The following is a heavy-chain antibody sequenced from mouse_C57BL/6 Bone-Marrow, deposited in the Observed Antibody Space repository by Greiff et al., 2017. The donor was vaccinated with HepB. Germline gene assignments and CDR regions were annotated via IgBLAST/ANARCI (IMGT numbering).Heavy chain of an antibody. Sequence: EVMLVESGGGLVQPGGSLKLSCAASGFTFSDYYMYWVRQTPEKRLEWLAYISNGGGSTYYPDTVKGRFTISRDNAKNTLYLQMSRLKSEDTAMYYCARALLRGGDFDDWGQGTTRTVSS. V-gene: IGHV5-12*01. D-gene: IGHD1-2*01. CDR1: GFTFSDYY. CDR2: ISNGGGST. J-gene: IGHJ2*01. CDR3: ARALLRGGDFDD.